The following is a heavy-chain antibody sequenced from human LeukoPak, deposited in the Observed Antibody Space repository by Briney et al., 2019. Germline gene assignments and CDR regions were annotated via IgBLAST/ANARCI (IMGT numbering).Heavy chain of an antibody. CDR1: GGSISSYY. CDR3: ARDHSSSWYSDYYYYMDV. J-gene: IGHJ6*03. D-gene: IGHD6-13*01. V-gene: IGHV4-59*01. Sequence: SETLSLTCTVSGGSISSYYWSWIRQPPGKGLEWIGYIYYSGSTNYNPSLKSRVTISVDTSKNQFSLKLSSVTAADTAVYYCARDHSSSWYSDYYYYMDVWGKGTTVTVSS. CDR2: IYYSGST.